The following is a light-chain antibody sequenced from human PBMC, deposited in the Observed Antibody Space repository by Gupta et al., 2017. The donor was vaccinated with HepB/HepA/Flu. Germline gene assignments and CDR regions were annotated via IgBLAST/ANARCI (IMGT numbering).Light chain of an antibody. Sequence: DIVMTQSPDSLAVSLGERAIINCKSSQSVLYSSNNKNYLAWYQQKPGQPPKLLIYWASTRESGVPDRFSGSGSGTDFTLTISSLQAEDVAVYYCQQYDSTSWTFGQGTKVEIK. CDR1: QSVLYSSNNKNY. J-gene: IGKJ1*01. CDR2: WAS. CDR3: QQYDSTSWT. V-gene: IGKV4-1*01.